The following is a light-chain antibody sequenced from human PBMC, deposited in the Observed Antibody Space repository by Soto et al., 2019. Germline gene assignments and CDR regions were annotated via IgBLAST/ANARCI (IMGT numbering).Light chain of an antibody. Sequence: EIVLTQSPGTLSLSPGERATLSCRASQSVSSSYLAWYQQKPGQAPRLLIYGASNRATGIPDRFSGSGSGTDFTHTISRLEPEDFAVYYCQQYGRSPPYTFGQGTKLEIK. CDR1: QSVSSSY. V-gene: IGKV3-20*01. CDR2: GAS. J-gene: IGKJ2*01. CDR3: QQYGRSPPYT.